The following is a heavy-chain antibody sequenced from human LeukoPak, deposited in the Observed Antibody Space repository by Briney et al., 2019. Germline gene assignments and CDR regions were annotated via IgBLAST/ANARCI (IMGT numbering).Heavy chain of an antibody. D-gene: IGHD2-8*01. Sequence: GGSLRLSCAASGFTFSSYAMSWVRQAPGKGLEWVSAISSTGGSTYYADSVRGRFIISRDSSKNTLYLQMNSLRAEDTAVYYCAKDRCSNGIGCLYYYMDVWGKGTTVTISS. V-gene: IGHV3-23*01. J-gene: IGHJ6*03. CDR2: ISSTGGST. CDR1: GFTFSSYA. CDR3: AKDRCSNGIGCLYYYMDV.